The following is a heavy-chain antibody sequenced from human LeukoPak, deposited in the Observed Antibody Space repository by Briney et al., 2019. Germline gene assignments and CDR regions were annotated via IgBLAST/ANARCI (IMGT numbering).Heavy chain of an antibody. D-gene: IGHD3-22*01. V-gene: IGHV3-21*01. CDR2: ISISRSSI. CDR3: ASGYDSSGYFYNY. Sequence: PGGSLRLSCAASGFTFSHYTMYWVRQAPGKGLEWVSYISISRSSIYYADSVKGRFTISRDNAKNSLYLQMNSLRAEDTAVYYCASGYDSSGYFYNYWGQGTLVSVSS. J-gene: IGHJ4*02. CDR1: GFTFSHYT.